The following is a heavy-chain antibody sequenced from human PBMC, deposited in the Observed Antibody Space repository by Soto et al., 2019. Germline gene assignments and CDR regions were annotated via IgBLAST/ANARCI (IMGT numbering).Heavy chain of an antibody. CDR1: GGTFSSYA. J-gene: IGHJ4*02. V-gene: IGHV1-69*13. CDR2: IIPIFGTA. Sequence: ASVKVSCKASGGTFSSYAISWVRQAPGQGLEWMGGIIPIFGTANYAQKFQGRVTITADESTSTAYMELSSLRSEDTAVYYCAKDRQPDGIWTFDCWGQGTPVTVSS. CDR3: AKDRQPDGIWTFDC. D-gene: IGHD3-9*01.